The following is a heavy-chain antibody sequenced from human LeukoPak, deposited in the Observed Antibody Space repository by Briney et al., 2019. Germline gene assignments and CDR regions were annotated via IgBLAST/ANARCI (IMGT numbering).Heavy chain of an antibody. D-gene: IGHD2-2*01. J-gene: IGHJ4*02. Sequence: RASVKVSCKASGYTFTSYGISWVRQAPGQGLEWMGWISGDNGNTNYAQKLQGRVTMTTDTSTSTAYMELRSLRSDDTAVYYCAREDTRRGSRGYFDYWGQGTRVTVSS. CDR2: ISGDNGNT. CDR1: GYTFTSYG. CDR3: AREDTRRGSRGYFDY. V-gene: IGHV1-18*01.